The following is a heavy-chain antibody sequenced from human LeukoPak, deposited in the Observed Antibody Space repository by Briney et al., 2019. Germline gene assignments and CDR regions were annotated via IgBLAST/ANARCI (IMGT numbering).Heavy chain of an antibody. CDR3: ARGNRQWLVRRRYYYYYYMDV. CDR2: MNPNSGNT. J-gene: IGHJ6*03. Sequence: ASVKVSCKASGYTFTSYDINWVRQATGQGPEWMGWMNPNSGNTGYAQKFQGRVTMTRNTSISTAYMELSSLRSEDTAVYYCARGNRQWLVRRRYYYYYYMDVWGKGTTVTISS. CDR1: GYTFTSYD. D-gene: IGHD6-19*01. V-gene: IGHV1-8*01.